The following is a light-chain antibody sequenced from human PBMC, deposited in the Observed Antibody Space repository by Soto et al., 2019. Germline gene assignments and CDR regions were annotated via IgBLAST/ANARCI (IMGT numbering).Light chain of an antibody. CDR2: ENN. CDR1: SSNIGNNY. J-gene: IGLJ3*02. CDR3: GTWDSSLSLWV. V-gene: IGLV1-51*02. Sequence: QSVLTQPPSVSAAPGQKVTISCSGSSSNIGNNYVSWYQQLPEKAPKLLIYENNKRPSGIPDRFSGSKSGTSATLGITGLQTGDEADYYCGTWDSSLSLWVFGGGTKLTVL.